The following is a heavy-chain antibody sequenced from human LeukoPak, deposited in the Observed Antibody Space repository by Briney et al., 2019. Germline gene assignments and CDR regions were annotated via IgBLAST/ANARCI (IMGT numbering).Heavy chain of an antibody. V-gene: IGHV1-18*01. Sequence: ASVKVSCKASGYTFTSYGISWVRQAPGQGLEWMGWISAYNGNTNYAQKFQGRVTMTRDTSTSTVYMELSSLRSEDTAVYYCARDLGQLVHALDYWGQGTLVTVSS. CDR3: ARDLGQLVHALDY. CDR1: GYTFTSYG. CDR2: ISAYNGNT. J-gene: IGHJ4*02. D-gene: IGHD6-13*01.